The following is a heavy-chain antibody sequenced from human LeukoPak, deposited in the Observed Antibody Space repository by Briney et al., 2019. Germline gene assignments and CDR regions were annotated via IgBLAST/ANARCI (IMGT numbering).Heavy chain of an antibody. CDR2: IYTSGST. Sequence: PSETLSLTXTVSGGSISSGSYYWRWLRQPAGKGLEWIGRIYTSGSTNYNPSLKSRVTISVDTSKNQFSLKLSSVTAADTAVYYCARDRVYYYDSSGIEYFQHWGQGTLVTVSS. V-gene: IGHV4-61*02. J-gene: IGHJ1*01. D-gene: IGHD3-22*01. CDR1: GGSISSGSYY. CDR3: ARDRVYYYDSSGIEYFQH.